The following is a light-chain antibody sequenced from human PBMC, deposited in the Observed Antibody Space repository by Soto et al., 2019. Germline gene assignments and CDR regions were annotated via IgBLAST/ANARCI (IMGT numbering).Light chain of an antibody. CDR2: GAS. J-gene: IGKJ5*01. CDR1: QSVSSSY. V-gene: IGKV3-20*01. CDR3: QQYGSPPPGAIT. Sequence: EIVLTQSPGTLSLSPGERATLSCRASQSVSSSYLAWYQQKPGQAPRLLIYGASSRATGIPDRFSGSGSGTDFTLTISRLEPEDFAVYYCQQYGSPPPGAITFGQGTRLEIK.